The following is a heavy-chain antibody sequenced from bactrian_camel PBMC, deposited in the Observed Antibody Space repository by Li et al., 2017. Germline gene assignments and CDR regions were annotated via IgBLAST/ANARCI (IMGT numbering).Heavy chain of an antibody. CDR1: GYTYSGNC. CDR2: MYGGGATYTERT. Sequence: VQPGGSLRLSCDASGYTYSGNCMGWFRQAPGKEREGLAAMYGGGATYTERTYYADSVKGRFTISQDIAKNTVYLQMDSLKPEDSGMYYCAARRSGRCGAIANVPDFRYRGQGTQVTVS. J-gene: IGHJ6*01. V-gene: IGHV3S25*01. CDR3: AARRSGRCGAIANVPDFRY. D-gene: IGHD8*01.